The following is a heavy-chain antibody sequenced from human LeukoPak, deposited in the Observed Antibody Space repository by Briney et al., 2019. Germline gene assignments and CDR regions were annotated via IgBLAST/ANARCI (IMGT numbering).Heavy chain of an antibody. CDR1: GFTFSSYS. CDR2: ISSSSSTI. CDR3: ARDRYSGYENFDY. Sequence: HPGGSLRLSCAASGFTFSSYSMNWVRQAPGRGLEWVSFISSSSSTIYYADSVKGRFTISRDNAKNSLYLQMNSLRDEDTAVYYCARDRYSGYENFDYWGQGALVTVSS. D-gene: IGHD5-12*01. V-gene: IGHV3-48*02. J-gene: IGHJ4*02.